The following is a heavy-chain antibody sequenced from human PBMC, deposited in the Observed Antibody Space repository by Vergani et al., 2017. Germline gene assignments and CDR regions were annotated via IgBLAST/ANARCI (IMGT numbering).Heavy chain of an antibody. D-gene: IGHD2-2*01. J-gene: IGHJ4*02. CDR2: ISGTDGRT. CDR3: VKDPRDIVAVPGPHEY. V-gene: IGHV3-23*01. Sequence: EVQLLESGGGLVQPGGSLRLSRAASGFTFSSCAMSWVRQAPGKGLEWVSFISGTDGRTYYADSVKGRFTISRDNSKNTLYLQMNSLRAEDTAVYFCVKDPRDIVAVPGPHEYWGQGTLVTVSS. CDR1: GFTFSSCA.